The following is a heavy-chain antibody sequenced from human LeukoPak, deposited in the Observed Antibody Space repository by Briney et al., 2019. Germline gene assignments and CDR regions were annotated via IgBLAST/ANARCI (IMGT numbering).Heavy chain of an antibody. D-gene: IGHD6-19*01. CDR2: IKQDGSEK. CDR1: GFTFSNYW. CDR3: ARRTVAGSLDY. V-gene: IGHV3-7*01. Sequence: GGSLRLSCAASGFTFSNYWMSWVRQAPGKGLEWVANIKQDGSEKYYVDSVKGRFTISRDNAENSLYLQMNSLRAEDTAVYYCARRTVAGSLDYWGQGTLVTLSS. J-gene: IGHJ4*02.